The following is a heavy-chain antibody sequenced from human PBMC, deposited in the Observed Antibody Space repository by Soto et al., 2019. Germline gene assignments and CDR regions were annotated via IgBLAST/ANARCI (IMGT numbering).Heavy chain of an antibody. D-gene: IGHD6-19*01. CDR2: IYYSGST. J-gene: IGHJ4*02. Sequence: SETLSLTCTVSGGSISSSSYYWGWIRQPPGKGLEWIGSIYYSGSTYYNPSLKSRVTISVDTSKNQFSLKLSSVTAADTAVYYCSSFVDSSGWYRRGAFDDWGQGTMVTVSS. CDR3: SSFVDSSGWYRRGAFDD. V-gene: IGHV4-39*01. CDR1: GGSISSSSYY.